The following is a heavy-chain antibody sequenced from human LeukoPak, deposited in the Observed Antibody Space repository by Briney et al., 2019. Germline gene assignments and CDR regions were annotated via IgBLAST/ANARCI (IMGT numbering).Heavy chain of an antibody. CDR1: GGSISSDS. Sequence: SETLSLTCTVSGGSISSDSWSWIRQPPGKGLEWIGYIHYSGSTNYNPSLKSRVTISIDTSKNQFSLKLSSVTAADTAVYYCARYYYGSGPSDYWGQGTLVTVSS. V-gene: IGHV4-59*01. CDR3: ARYYYGSGPSDY. D-gene: IGHD3-10*01. J-gene: IGHJ4*02. CDR2: IHYSGST.